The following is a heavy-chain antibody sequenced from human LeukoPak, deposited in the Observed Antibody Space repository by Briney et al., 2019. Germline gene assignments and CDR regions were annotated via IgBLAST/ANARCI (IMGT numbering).Heavy chain of an antibody. CDR3: ARVCGGDCYSYYYYYYGMDV. CDR1: GFTFSSYE. J-gene: IGHJ6*04. Sequence: GSLRLSCAASGFTFSSYEMNWVRQAPGKGLEWVSYISSSGSTIYYADSVKGRFTISRDNAKNSLYLQMNSLRAEDTAVYYCARVCGGDCYSYYYYYYGMDVWGKGTTVTVSS. CDR2: ISSSGSTI. V-gene: IGHV3-48*03. D-gene: IGHD2-21*02.